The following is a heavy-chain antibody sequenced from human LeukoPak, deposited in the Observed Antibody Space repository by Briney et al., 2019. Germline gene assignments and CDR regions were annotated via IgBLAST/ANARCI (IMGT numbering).Heavy chain of an antibody. V-gene: IGHV3-64D*06. D-gene: IGHD2-21*01. CDR3: APHIHYSYEY. J-gene: IGHJ4*02. Sequence: GGSLRLSCSASGFTFSNCPMHWVRQAPGKGLEYVSAISSNGDSPYYADSVKGRFTISRYSSRKPLPFQVIGLRAEDTAVYYCAPHIHYSYEYWGRGTLVTVS. CDR2: ISSNGDSP. CDR1: GFTFSNCP.